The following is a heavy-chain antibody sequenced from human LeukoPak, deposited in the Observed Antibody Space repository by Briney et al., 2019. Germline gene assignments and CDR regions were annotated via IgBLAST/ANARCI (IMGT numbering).Heavy chain of an antibody. V-gene: IGHV3-21*01. CDR1: GFTFSSYS. J-gene: IGHJ4*02. D-gene: IGHD3-10*01. CDR3: ARERGDYYGSGTDY. Sequence: GGSLRLSCAASGFTFSSYSMNWVRQAPGKGLEWVSSISSSSSYIYYADSVKGRFTISRDNAKNTLYLQMNSLRAEDTAAYYCARERGDYYGSGTDYWGQGTLVTVSS. CDR2: ISSSSSYI.